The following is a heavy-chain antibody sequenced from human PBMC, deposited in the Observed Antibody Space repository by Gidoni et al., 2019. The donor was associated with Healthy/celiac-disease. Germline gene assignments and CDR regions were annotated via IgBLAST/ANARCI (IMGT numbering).Heavy chain of an antibody. D-gene: IGHD3-22*01. Sequence: QVQLVQSGAEVKKPGSSVKVSCTASGGTFSSYAISWVRQAPGQGLEWMGGIIPIFGIANYAQKFQGRVTITADKSTSTAYMELSSLRSEDTAVYYCASTDSSGYSTYYFDYWGQGTLVTVSS. CDR2: IIPIFGIA. CDR1: GGTFSSYA. V-gene: IGHV1-69*17. J-gene: IGHJ4*02. CDR3: ASTDSSGYSTYYFDY.